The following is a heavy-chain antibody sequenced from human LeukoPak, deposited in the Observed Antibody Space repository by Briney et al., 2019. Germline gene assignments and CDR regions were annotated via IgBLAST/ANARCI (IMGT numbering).Heavy chain of an antibody. CDR3: AREYYDFWSGYYPSIDY. Sequence: ASVKVSCKASGYTFTSYGISWVRQAPGRGLEWVGLISAYNGNTNYAQKLQGRVTMTTDTSTSTAYTELRSLRSDDTAVYYCAREYYDFWSGYYPSIDYWGQGTLVTVSS. J-gene: IGHJ4*02. CDR1: GYTFTSYG. V-gene: IGHV1-18*01. CDR2: ISAYNGNT. D-gene: IGHD3-3*01.